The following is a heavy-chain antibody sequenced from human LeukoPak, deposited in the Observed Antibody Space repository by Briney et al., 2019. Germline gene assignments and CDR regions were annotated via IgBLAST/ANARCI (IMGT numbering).Heavy chain of an antibody. Sequence: PSETLSLTCIVSGGSISSGGYYWSWIRQHPGKGLEWIVYIYYSGSTNYNPSLNSRVTISVDTSKNQFSLKLSSVTAADTAVYYCARHWARAAGNWFDPWGQGTLVTVSS. CDR3: ARHWARAAGNWFDP. CDR1: GGSISSGGYY. D-gene: IGHD3-10*01. V-gene: IGHV4-61*08. CDR2: IYYSGST. J-gene: IGHJ5*02.